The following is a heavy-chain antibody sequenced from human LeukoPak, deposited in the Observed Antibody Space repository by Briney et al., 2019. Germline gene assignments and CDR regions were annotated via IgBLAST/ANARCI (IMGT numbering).Heavy chain of an antibody. CDR2: IHHSGST. CDR1: GGSISSSNW. Sequence: SGTLSLTCAVSGGSISSSNWWSWVRQPPGKGLEWIGEIHHSGSTNYNPSLKSRVTISVDKSTNQFSLKLSSVTAADTAVYYCASAKRRFGELSQYRGDALDIWGQGTMVTVSS. J-gene: IGHJ3*02. V-gene: IGHV4-4*02. CDR3: ASAKRRFGELSQYRGDALDI. D-gene: IGHD3-10*01.